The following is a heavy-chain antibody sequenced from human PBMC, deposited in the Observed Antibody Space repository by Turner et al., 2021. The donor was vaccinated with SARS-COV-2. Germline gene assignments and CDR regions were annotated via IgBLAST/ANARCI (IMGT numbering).Heavy chain of an antibody. CDR1: VNSFTSYW. D-gene: IGHD3-22*01. V-gene: IGHV5-10-1*03. Sequence: EVQLVQSGAEVKKPGESLRISCKGSVNSFTSYWITWVRQMPGKGLEWMGRIDPSDSYTNYSPSFQGHVTISADKSISTAYLQWSSLKASDTAMYYCATSGYLSTNWFDPWGQGTLVTVSS. CDR3: ATSGYLSTNWFDP. CDR2: IDPSDSYT. J-gene: IGHJ5*02.